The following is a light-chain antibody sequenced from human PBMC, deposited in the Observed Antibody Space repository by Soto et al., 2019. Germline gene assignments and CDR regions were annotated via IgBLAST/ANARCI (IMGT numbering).Light chain of an antibody. CDR1: SGAVSTSYY. Sequence: QTVVTQESSFSVSPGGTVTLTCGLSSGAVSTSYYPSWYQQAPGQAPRTLIYSTNTRSPGVPDRFSGSILGNKAALTITGAQEDDEYVYYCMLYLGSAICVFGGGTQLTVL. V-gene: IGLV8-61*01. CDR3: MLYLGSAICV. J-gene: IGLJ7*01. CDR2: STN.